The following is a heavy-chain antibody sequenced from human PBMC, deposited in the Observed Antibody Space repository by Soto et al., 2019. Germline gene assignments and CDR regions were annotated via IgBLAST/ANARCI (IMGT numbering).Heavy chain of an antibody. V-gene: IGHV4-39*01. Sequence: PSETLSLTCSVSGGSISSPSYYWGWIRQPPGKGLEWIGSIYYSGNTYYNPSLKSRVTIFVDTSRNQFSLQLNSVTPDDTGIYYCARGPGSLRPWGQGTLVTVSS. CDR2: IYYSGNT. CDR3: ARGPGSLRP. J-gene: IGHJ5*02. CDR1: GGSISSPSYY. D-gene: IGHD1-1*01.